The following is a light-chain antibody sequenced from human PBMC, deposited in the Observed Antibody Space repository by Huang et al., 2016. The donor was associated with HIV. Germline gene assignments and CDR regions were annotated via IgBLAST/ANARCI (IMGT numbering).Light chain of an antibody. CDR3: QQYNTLPG. Sequence: DIVLTQSTDSLAVSLGERATINCKSSQNILSTSTNKNFLAWYQLKPGRPPKILISWASTREPGVPDLFSGSGSGTDFALTISSLQPEDVAIYYCQQYNTLPGFGQGTKVEI. V-gene: IGKV4-1*01. CDR1: QNILSTSTNKNF. CDR2: WAS. J-gene: IGKJ1*01.